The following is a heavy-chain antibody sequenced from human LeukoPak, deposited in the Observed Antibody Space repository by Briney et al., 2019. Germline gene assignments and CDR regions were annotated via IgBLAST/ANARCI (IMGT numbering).Heavy chain of an antibody. CDR1: GGSFSGYY. V-gene: IGHV4-34*01. CDR3: ARQDREWFGELSDNWFDP. J-gene: IGHJ5*02. Sequence: PSETLSLTCAVYGGSFSGYYWSWIRQPPGKGLEWIGEINHSGSTNYNPSLKSRVTISVDTSKNQFSLKLSSVTAADTAVYYCARQDREWFGELSDNWFDPWGQGTLVTVSS. D-gene: IGHD3-10*01. CDR2: INHSGST.